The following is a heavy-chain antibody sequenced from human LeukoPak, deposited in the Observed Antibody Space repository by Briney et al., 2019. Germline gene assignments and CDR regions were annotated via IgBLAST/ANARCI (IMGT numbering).Heavy chain of an antibody. Sequence: ESSETLSLTCTVSGGSISSYYWSWIQQPPGKGLEWIGYIYYSGSTNYNPSLKSRVTISVDTSKNQFSLKLSSVTAADTAVYYCASSYSSGWYYYYGMDVWGQGTTVTVSS. CDR3: ASSYSSGWYYYYGMDV. CDR2: IYYSGST. J-gene: IGHJ6*02. CDR1: GGSISSYY. V-gene: IGHV4-59*08. D-gene: IGHD6-19*01.